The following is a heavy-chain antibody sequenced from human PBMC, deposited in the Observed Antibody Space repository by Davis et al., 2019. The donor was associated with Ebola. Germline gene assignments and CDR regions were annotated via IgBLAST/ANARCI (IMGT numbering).Heavy chain of an antibody. D-gene: IGHD5-24*01. V-gene: IGHV3-48*02. Sequence: GESLKISCEASGCTFSSYDMNWVRQAPGKGLQWISYISGDTSTRYYVDSVKGRFTIYRDNAKNSLYLQMNSLRDEDTAVYFCARDFDGRPFDYWGQGTLVTVSS. CDR2: ISGDTSTR. CDR1: GCTFSSYD. CDR3: ARDFDGRPFDY. J-gene: IGHJ4*02.